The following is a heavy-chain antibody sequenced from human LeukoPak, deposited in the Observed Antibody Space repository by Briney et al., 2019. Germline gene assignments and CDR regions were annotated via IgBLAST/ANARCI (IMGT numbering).Heavy chain of an antibody. CDR3: ARGLILSFGDPPGWFDP. V-gene: IGHV4-39*07. D-gene: IGHD3-10*01. CDR1: GVSISSSNSY. CDR2: IYYSGNT. J-gene: IGHJ5*02. Sequence: PSETLSLTCTVSGVSISSSNSYWGWIRQPPGKGLEWIGSIYYSGNTYYNPSLKSRVTISLDTFNNQFSLELSSVTAADTAVYFCARGLILSFGDPPGWFDPWGQGILVTVSS.